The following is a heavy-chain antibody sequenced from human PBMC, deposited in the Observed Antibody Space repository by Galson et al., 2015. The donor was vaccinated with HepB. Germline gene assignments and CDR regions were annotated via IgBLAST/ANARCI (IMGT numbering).Heavy chain of an antibody. CDR2: INHSGST. D-gene: IGHD2-2*03. J-gene: IGHJ1*01. CDR3: ARGGGVDIVVVPAARDVAYFQH. V-gene: IGHV4-34*01. CDR1: GGSFSGYY. Sequence: SETLSLTCAVYGGSFSGYYWSWIRQPPGKGLEWIGEINHSGSTNYNPSLKSRVTISVDTSKNQFSLKLSSVTAADTAVYYCARGGGVDIVVVPAARDVAYFQHWGQGTLVTVSS.